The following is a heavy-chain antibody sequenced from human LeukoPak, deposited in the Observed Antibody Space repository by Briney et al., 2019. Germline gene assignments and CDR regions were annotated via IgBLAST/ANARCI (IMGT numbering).Heavy chain of an antibody. V-gene: IGHV1-69*13. CDR3: ARDFGGLTGYYYYYGMDV. D-gene: IGHD3-9*01. J-gene: IGHJ6*02. CDR1: GGTFSSYA. CDR2: IIPIFGTA. Sequence: ASVKVSCKASGGTFSSYAISWVRQAPGQGLELMGGIIPIFGTANYAQKFQGRVTITADESTSTAYMELSSLRSEDTAVYYCARDFGGLTGYYYYYGMDVWGQGTTVTVSS.